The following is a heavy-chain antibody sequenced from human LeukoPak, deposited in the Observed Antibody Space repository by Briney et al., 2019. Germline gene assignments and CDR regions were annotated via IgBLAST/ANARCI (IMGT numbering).Heavy chain of an antibody. V-gene: IGHV3-30*18. J-gene: IGHJ4*02. D-gene: IGHD1-26*01. CDR1: GFTVSSNY. CDR3: AKDYSGSYYVGDYFDY. CDR2: ISYDGSNK. Sequence: PGGSLRLSCAASGFTVSSNYMSWVRQAPGKGLEWVAVISYDGSNKYYADSVKGRFTISRDNSKNTLYLQMNSLRAEDTAVYYCAKDYSGSYYVGDYFDYWGQGTLVTVSS.